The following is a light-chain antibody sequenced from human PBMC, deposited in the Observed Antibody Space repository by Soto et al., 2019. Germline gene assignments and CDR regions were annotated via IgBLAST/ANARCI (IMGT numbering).Light chain of an antibody. Sequence: DIQMTQSPSTLSASIGDRVTITCRASQSITSWLAWYQQKPGKAPKLLIYKASNLESGVPSRFLTSGSRPDFTLTISSLQPDDFATYYCQQYNTYPTFGQGTKVEFK. CDR3: QQYNTYPT. J-gene: IGKJ1*01. V-gene: IGKV1-5*03. CDR1: QSITSW. CDR2: KAS.